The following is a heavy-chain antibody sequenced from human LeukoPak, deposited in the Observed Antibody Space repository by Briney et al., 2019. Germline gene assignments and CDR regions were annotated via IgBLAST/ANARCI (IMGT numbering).Heavy chain of an antibody. CDR1: GFTFSDHY. CDR3: ARDSSGQGDY. D-gene: IGHD3-22*01. J-gene: IGHJ4*02. V-gene: IGHV3-72*01. Sequence: PGGSLRLSCAASGFTFSDHYIDWVGQAPGKGLEWVGRSKNKANNYITQYAAFVQGRFTISRDNSKNSLYLQINSLKTEDTAVYYCARDSSGQGDYWGQGTLVTVSS. CDR2: SKNKANNYIT.